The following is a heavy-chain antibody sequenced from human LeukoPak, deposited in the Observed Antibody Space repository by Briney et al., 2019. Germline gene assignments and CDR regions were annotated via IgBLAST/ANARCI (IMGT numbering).Heavy chain of an antibody. V-gene: IGHV3-23*01. J-gene: IGHJ4*02. CDR1: GFTFSIYA. CDR2: ISGSGDST. CDR3: AKSRGGWYLSDY. D-gene: IGHD6-19*01. Sequence: GGSLRLSCAAPGFTFSIYAMSWVRQAPGKGLEWVSAISGSGDSTYYADSVKGRFTISRDNSKNTLYLQMNSLRAEDTAVYHCAKSRGGWYLSDYWGQGTLVTVSS.